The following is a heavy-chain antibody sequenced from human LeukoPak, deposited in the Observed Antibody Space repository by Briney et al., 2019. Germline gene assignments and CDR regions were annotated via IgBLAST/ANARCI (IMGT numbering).Heavy chain of an antibody. J-gene: IGHJ4*02. CDR3: ARDGYTYFDY. D-gene: IGHD5-24*01. CDR1: GDSVSSNSVA. Sequence: SRTLSLTCAISGDSVSSNSVAWNWLRQSPSRGLEWLGRTYYRSNWYNDYAESVKSRITIDPETSKNQFSLQLTSMTPEDTAVYYCARDGYTYFDYWGQGTLVTVSS. V-gene: IGHV6-1*01. CDR2: TYYRSNWYN.